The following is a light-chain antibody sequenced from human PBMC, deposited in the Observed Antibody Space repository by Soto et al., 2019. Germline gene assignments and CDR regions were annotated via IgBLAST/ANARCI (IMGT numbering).Light chain of an antibody. J-gene: IGLJ2*01. Sequence: QSALTQPASVSGSPGQSITISCTGTSSDVGSYNIVSWYQQHPGKAPKLMIYEGSKRPSGVSKRFSGSKSGNTASLTISGLQDEDEDDYYCCSYAGSSTVVFGGGTKVTVL. V-gene: IGLV2-23*01. CDR1: SSDVGSYNI. CDR2: EGS. CDR3: CSYAGSSTVV.